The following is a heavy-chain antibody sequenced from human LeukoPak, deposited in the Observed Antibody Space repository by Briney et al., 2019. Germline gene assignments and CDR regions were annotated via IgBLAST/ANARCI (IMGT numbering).Heavy chain of an antibody. CDR3: ARSLRVRGVPDYMDV. Sequence: GGSLRLSCAASGITFSSYGMHWVRQAPGKGLEWVAVISYDGSNKYYADSVKGRFTISRDNSKNTLYLQMNSLRAEDTAVYYCARSLRVRGVPDYMDVWGKGTTVIISS. J-gene: IGHJ6*03. V-gene: IGHV3-30*03. D-gene: IGHD3-10*01. CDR1: GITFSSYG. CDR2: ISYDGSNK.